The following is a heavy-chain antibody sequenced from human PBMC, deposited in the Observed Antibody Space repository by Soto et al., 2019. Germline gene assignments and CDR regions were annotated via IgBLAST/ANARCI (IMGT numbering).Heavy chain of an antibody. CDR2: MNPSSGNT. V-gene: IGHV1-8*01. Sequence: QVQLVQSEAEVKKPGASVMVSCTASGYTFNSYDINWVRQTTGQGLEWMGWMNPSSGNTGYVQKFQGRVTMTRDTSMNTAYMELTSLRSEDTAIYYCARGRHRVGAFIASVWGQGTLVTVSA. CDR1: GYTFNSYD. D-gene: IGHD1-26*01. J-gene: IGHJ4*02. CDR3: ARGRHRVGAFIASV.